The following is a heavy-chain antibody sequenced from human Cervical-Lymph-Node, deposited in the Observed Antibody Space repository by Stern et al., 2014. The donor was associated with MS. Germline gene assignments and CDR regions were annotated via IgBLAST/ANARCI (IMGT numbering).Heavy chain of an antibody. D-gene: IGHD6-19*01. CDR2: VYYAGST. CDR3: AAVAGSRXXXFDI. V-gene: IGHV4-39*01. CDR1: GDSISSDSHY. Sequence: QVQLXXXGPGLVKPSETLTLTCTVFGDSISSDSHYWAWIRQPPGKGLEWILSVYYAGSTYYNPSLKSRLTISVDTSKNQFSLKLRSVAAADTAVYYCAAVAGSRXXXFDIWGQGTVVAVSS. J-gene: IGHJ3*02.